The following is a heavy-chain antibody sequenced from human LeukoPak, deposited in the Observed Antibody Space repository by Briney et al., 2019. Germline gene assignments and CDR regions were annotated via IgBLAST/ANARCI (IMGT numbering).Heavy chain of an antibody. CDR1: GFTVSSNY. Sequence: GGSLRLSCAASGFTVSSNYMSWVRQAPGKGLEWVSAISGSGGSTYYADSVKGRFTISRDNSKNTLYLQMNSLRAEDTAVYYCAKLYSSGWYDYFDYWGQGTLVTVSS. V-gene: IGHV3-23*01. D-gene: IGHD6-19*01. CDR2: ISGSGGST. CDR3: AKLYSSGWYDYFDY. J-gene: IGHJ4*02.